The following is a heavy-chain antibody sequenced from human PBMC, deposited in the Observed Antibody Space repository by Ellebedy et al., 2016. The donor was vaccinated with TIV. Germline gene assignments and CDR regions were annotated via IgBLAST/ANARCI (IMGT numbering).Heavy chain of an antibody. CDR1: GFSLTRQG. V-gene: IGHV3-48*02. Sequence: PGGSLRLSCAASGFSLTRQGMHWVRQAPGKGLEWVSYISSRSSTIYYADSVKGRFTISRDNAKNSLYLQMNSLRDEDTAVYYCASSAGANFDYWGQGTLVTVSS. CDR2: ISSRSSTI. D-gene: IGHD1-26*01. CDR3: ASSAGANFDY. J-gene: IGHJ4*02.